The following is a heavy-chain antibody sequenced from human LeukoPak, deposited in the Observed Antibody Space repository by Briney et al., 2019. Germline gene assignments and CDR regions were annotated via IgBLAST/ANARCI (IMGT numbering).Heavy chain of an antibody. CDR1: GFTFSNAW. CDR2: IKSKTDGGTT. J-gene: IGHJ5*02. D-gene: IGHD6-6*01. V-gene: IGHV3-15*01. CDR3: AKDLSEYSSSLGRFDP. Sequence: GGSLRLSCAASGFTFSNAWMSWVRQAPGKGLEWVGRIKSKTDGGTTDYAAPVKGRFTISRDDSKNTLYLQMNSLRAEDTAVYYCAKDLSEYSSSLGRFDPWGQGTLVTVSS.